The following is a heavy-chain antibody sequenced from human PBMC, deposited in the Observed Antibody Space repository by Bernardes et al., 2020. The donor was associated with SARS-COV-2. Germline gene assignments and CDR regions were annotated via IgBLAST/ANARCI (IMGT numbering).Heavy chain of an antibody. Sequence: GGSLRLSCAASGFSFSSYCMHWVRQGTGKGLVWVSRISGDGRTTTYADSVKGRFTISRDNARNTLYLQMNSLRDEDTAVYYCVRGPSDGHGRFEYWGQGTLGTVSS. CDR1: GFSFSSYC. CDR2: ISGDGRTT. J-gene: IGHJ4*02. CDR3: VRGPSDGHGRFEY. V-gene: IGHV3-74*01.